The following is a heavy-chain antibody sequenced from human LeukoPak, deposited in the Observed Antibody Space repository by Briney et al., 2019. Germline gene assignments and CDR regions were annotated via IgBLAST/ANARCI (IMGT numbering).Heavy chain of an antibody. J-gene: IGHJ4*02. Sequence: PGGSLRLSCAACGFTFSRFAMSWVRQARGKGLEGVSGFSGSGGSTYYADSVKGRFTISRDNSKNTVCLQMGSLRADDMALYYCARVRVGATAKGHYFDFWGQGTLVTVSS. CDR2: FSGSGGST. CDR1: GFTFSRFA. CDR3: ARVRVGATAKGHYFDF. V-gene: IGHV3-23*01. D-gene: IGHD1-26*01.